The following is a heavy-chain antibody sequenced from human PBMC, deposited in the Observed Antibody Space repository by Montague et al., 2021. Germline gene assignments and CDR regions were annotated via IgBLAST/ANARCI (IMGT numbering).Heavy chain of an antibody. D-gene: IGHD6-19*01. CDR1: GLTFTDYW. CDR3: APDTSGVLDI. Sequence: SLRLSLAASGLTFTDYWMTCVRQSPGNGMDCVANIKQDGTLAHYLVSVKGRFTISRDNVKTSLYLHMNILRAEDTALHYCAPDTSGVLDIRGQGTRATDS. CDR2: IKQDGTLA. J-gene: IGHJ3*02. V-gene: IGHV3-7*01.